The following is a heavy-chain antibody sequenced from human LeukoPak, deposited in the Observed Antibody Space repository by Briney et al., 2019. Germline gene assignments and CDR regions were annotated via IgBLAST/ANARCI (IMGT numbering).Heavy chain of an antibody. CDR3: ARDQVPAAIRDYCYYYGMDV. CDR1: GGTFSSYA. Sequence: ASVKVSCKASGGTFSSYAISWVRQAPGQGLEWMGRIIPIFGIANYAQKFQGRVTITADKSTSTAYMELSSLRSEDTAVYYCARDQVPAAIRDYCYYYGMDVWGQGTTVTVSS. V-gene: IGHV1-69*04. CDR2: IIPIFGIA. J-gene: IGHJ6*02. D-gene: IGHD2-2*02.